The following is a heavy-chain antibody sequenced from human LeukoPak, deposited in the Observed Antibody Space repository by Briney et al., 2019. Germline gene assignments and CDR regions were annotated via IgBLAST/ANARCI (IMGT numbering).Heavy chain of an antibody. D-gene: IGHD6-19*01. Sequence: GGSLRLSCAASGFTFSRYWMSWVRQAPGKGLEWVSAISGSGGSTYYADSVKGRFTISRDNSKNTLYLQMNSLRAEDTAVYYCAKGRQWLVHNWFDPWGQGTLVTVSS. CDR3: AKGRQWLVHNWFDP. CDR2: ISGSGGST. CDR1: GFTFSRYW. V-gene: IGHV3-23*01. J-gene: IGHJ5*02.